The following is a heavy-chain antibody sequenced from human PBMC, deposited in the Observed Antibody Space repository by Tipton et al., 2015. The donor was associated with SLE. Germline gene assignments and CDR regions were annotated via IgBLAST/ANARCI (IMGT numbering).Heavy chain of an antibody. Sequence: TLSLTCTVSDDSISRSTWSWIRQPAGKGLEWIGRVRSSGSTNDNPSLTSRVTMSVDMSKNQFSLKLSSVTAADTAVCYCARGTMAYSWFDPWGQGTLVTVSS. V-gene: IGHV4-4*07. CDR2: VRSSGST. D-gene: IGHD5-24*01. CDR3: ARGTMAYSWFDP. J-gene: IGHJ5*02. CDR1: DDSISRST.